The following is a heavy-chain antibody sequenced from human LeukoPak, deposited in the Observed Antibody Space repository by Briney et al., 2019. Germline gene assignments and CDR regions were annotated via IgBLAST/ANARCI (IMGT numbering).Heavy chain of an antibody. CDR1: GGSFSGYL. CDR2: INHSGGT. CDR3: ARALLYSSGWYNWFDP. D-gene: IGHD6-19*01. Sequence: SETLSLTCTVYGGSFSGYLWSWIRQPPGKGLEWIGEINHSGGTNYNPSLKSRVTISVDTSKNQFSLKLSSVTAADTAVYYCARALLYSSGWYNWFDPWGQGTLVTVSS. J-gene: IGHJ5*02. V-gene: IGHV4-34*01.